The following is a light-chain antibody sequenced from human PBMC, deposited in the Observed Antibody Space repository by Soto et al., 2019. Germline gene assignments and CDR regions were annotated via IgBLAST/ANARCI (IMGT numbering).Light chain of an antibody. CDR2: GAS. CDR1: QSVSSN. Sequence: EIVMTQSPATLSVSPGERATLSCRASQSVSSNLAWYQQKPGQAPRLLIYGASTRATGIPARVSGSGSGTEFTLTISSLQSEDFAVYYCQQYNNWPPLFGPGTKVDIK. CDR3: QQYNNWPPL. J-gene: IGKJ3*01. V-gene: IGKV3-15*01.